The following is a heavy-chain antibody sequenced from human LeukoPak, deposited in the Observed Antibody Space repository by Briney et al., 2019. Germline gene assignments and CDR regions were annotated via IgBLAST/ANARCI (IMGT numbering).Heavy chain of an antibody. CDR3: ARDESYDSSGYYLEY. CDR1: GFTFSSYW. D-gene: IGHD3-22*01. CDR2: INHNGNVN. Sequence: GGSLRLSCAASGFTFSSYWMNWARQAPGKGLEWVASINHNGNVNYYVDSVKGRFTISRDNAKNSLYLQMSNLRAEDTAVYYCARDESYDSSGYYLEYWGQGTLVTVSS. J-gene: IGHJ4*02. V-gene: IGHV3-7*03.